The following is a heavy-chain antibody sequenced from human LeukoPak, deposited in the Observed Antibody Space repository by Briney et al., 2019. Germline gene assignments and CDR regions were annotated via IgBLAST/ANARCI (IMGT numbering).Heavy chain of an antibody. V-gene: IGHV1-58*02. D-gene: IGHD6-6*01. CDR2: IVVGSGNT. CDR1: GFTFTSSA. CDR3: ARGAGIAARPDDY. J-gene: IGHJ4*02. Sequence: GASVKVSCKASGFTFTSSAMQWVRQARGQRLEWIGWIVVGSGNTNYAQKFQERVTITRDMSTSTAYMELRSLRSDDTAVYYCARGAGIAARPDDYWGQGTLVTVSS.